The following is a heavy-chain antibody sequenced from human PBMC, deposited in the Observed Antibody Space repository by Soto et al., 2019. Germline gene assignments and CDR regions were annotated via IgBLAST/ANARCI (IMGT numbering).Heavy chain of an antibody. CDR2: IFHSGSS. J-gene: IGHJ4*02. CDR1: NDSIRSDNW. Sequence: QVHLQESGPGLVKPSETLSLTCSVSNDSIRSDNWWSWVRQPPGQGLEWIGEIFHSGSSNNNPSLKSRVTLSVDKTKNEFSPKLNSVTAADTAVYYCARRLFVRGTLGYYDYWGQGTLVTVSS. V-gene: IGHV4-4*02. D-gene: IGHD3-10*02. CDR3: ARRLFVRGTLGYYDY.